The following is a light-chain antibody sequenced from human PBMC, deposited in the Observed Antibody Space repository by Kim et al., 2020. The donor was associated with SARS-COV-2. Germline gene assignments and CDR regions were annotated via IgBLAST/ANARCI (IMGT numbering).Light chain of an antibody. V-gene: IGLV3-1*01. CDR1: RLGDKY. Sequence: SYELTQPHSVSVSPGLTASISCSGDRLGDKYSCWYQQRPGQSPVLVIYQDTKRPSGIPERFSGSNSGNTATLTITGTQAMDEADYYCQAWDGSTVVFGGG. J-gene: IGLJ2*01. CDR3: QAWDGSTVV. CDR2: QDT.